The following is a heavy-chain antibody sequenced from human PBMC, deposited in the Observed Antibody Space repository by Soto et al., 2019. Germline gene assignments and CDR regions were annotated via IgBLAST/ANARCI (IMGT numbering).Heavy chain of an antibody. D-gene: IGHD3-10*01. CDR2: INDSGNI. J-gene: IGHJ6*03. Sequence: QVQLQQWGAGLLKPSETLSLTCAVYGGSFSGYQWTWIRQTPGQRLEWIGEINDSGNINYNPSLRSRINILVGTPKQQISVKLSPLAAADTAVYYCARGLVLWVGEFSRRGGYYYYMDVWGKGTTVTVSS. CDR3: ARGLVLWVGEFSRRGGYYYYMDV. CDR1: GGSFSGYQ. V-gene: IGHV4-34*01.